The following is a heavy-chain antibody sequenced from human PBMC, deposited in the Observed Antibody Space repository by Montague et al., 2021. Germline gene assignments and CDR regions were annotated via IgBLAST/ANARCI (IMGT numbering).Heavy chain of an antibody. J-gene: IGHJ4*01. CDR2: MRSSGSP. V-gene: IGHV4-59*02. CDR3: RRDYWGSIDY. CDR1: GGSVNGYD. D-gene: IGHD7-27*01. Sequence: SETLSLTCSVSGGSVNGYDWSWIRRPPGKGLEWIGYMRSSGSPNYNPSFKSRLAISIDRSRNQFSLELSFVTAADTAIYFCRRDYWGSIDYWGHGILVTVSS.